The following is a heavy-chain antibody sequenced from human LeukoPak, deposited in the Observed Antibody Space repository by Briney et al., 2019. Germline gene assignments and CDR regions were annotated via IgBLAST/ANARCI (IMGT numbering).Heavy chain of an antibody. D-gene: IGHD1-1*01. Sequence: GGSLRLSCAASGFTFSSYWMSWVRQAPGKGLEWVANIKQDGSDKNYVDSVKGRFTISKDNAKNLLSLEMNGLRAEDTAVYYCATYKNQLRTVYFDYWGQGTLITVSS. CDR1: GFTFSSYW. V-gene: IGHV3-7*02. CDR2: IKQDGSDK. J-gene: IGHJ4*02. CDR3: ATYKNQLRTVYFDY.